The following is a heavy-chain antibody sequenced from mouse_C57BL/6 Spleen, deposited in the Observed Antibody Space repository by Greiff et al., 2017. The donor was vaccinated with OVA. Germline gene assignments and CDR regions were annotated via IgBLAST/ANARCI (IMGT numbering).Heavy chain of an antibody. CDR1: GYTFTSYW. D-gene: IGHD2-1*01. CDR2: IDPSDSYT. Sequence: VQLQQPGAELVMPGASVKLSCTASGYTFTSYWMHWVKQRPGQGLEWIGEIDPSDSYTNYNQKFKGKSTLTVDKSSSTAYMKLRRQTSEDTAVYYWARGGNEGAMDDWGQGTSVTVSS. J-gene: IGHJ4*01. V-gene: IGHV1-69*01. CDR3: ARGGNEGAMDD.